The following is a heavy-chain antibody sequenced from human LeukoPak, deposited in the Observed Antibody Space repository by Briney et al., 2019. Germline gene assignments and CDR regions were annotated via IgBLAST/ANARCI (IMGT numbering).Heavy chain of an antibody. V-gene: IGHV4-38-2*02. Sequence: SETLSLTCTVSGYSISSGYYWGWIRQPPGKGLEWIGEIYRNGSTKYNPSLKGRVTISTDASKNQFSLKLRSVTAADTAIYYCACPSRSWYGRFFDLWGRGTLVTVSS. D-gene: IGHD6-13*01. J-gene: IGHJ2*01. CDR2: IYRNGST. CDR3: ACPSRSWYGRFFDL. CDR1: GYSISSGYY.